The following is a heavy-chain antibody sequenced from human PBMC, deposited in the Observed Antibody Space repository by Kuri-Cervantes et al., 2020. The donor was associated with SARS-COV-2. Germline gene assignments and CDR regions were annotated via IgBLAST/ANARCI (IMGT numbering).Heavy chain of an antibody. CDR3: ARLRQLEEGF. CDR1: GYTFTTSD. J-gene: IGHJ4*02. Sequence: ASVKVSCKASGYTFTTSDINWVRQATGQGLEWMGWINPDTGNAGYAQKFQGRVTMTRDTTASTVYMEMNRLRSDDTAVYYCARLRQLEEGFWGQGTLVTVSS. V-gene: IGHV1-8*02. D-gene: IGHD1-1*01. CDR2: INPDTGNA.